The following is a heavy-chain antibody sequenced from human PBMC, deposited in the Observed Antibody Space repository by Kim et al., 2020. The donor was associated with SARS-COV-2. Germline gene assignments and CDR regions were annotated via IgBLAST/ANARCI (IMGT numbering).Heavy chain of an antibody. J-gene: IGHJ4*02. V-gene: IGHV3-30*18. CDR1: GFTFSSYG. Sequence: GGSLRLSCAASGFTFSSYGMHWVRQAPGKGLEWVAVISYDGSNKYYADSVKGRFTISRDNSKNTLYLQMNSLRAEDTAVYYCAKDGDDILAGLLGPPPGYFDYWGQGTLVTVSS. CDR2: ISYDGSNK. CDR3: AKDGDDILAGLLGPPPGYFDY. D-gene: IGHD3-9*01.